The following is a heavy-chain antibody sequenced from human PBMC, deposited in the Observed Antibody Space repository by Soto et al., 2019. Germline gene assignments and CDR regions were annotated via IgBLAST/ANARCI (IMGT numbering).Heavy chain of an antibody. J-gene: IGHJ6*03. CDR2: VYRSGDT. CDR3: AREAVFGLTMHYYHYMDV. V-gene: IGHV3-66*01. D-gene: IGHD3-3*01. Sequence: WGSLRLSCAASGFSVSSNYMSWIRQAPEKGLEWVSVVYRSGDTNYADSVKGRFTISRDTSKNTLYLHMNSLRADDTAVYYCAREAVFGLTMHYYHYMDVWGKGTTVTVSS. CDR1: GFSVSSNY.